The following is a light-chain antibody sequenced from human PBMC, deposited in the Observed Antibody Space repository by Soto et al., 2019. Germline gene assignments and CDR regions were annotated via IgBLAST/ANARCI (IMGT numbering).Light chain of an antibody. CDR2: YDN. CDR1: NIGSKS. Sequence: SYELTEPPSVSVASGKTARITCGGNNIGSKSVHWYQQKPGQAPVLVIYYDNDRPSGIPERFSGSNSGNTATLTISRVEAGDEADYYCQVWDSSSDHVVFGGGTQLTVL. CDR3: QVWDSSSDHVV. V-gene: IGLV3-21*04. J-gene: IGLJ2*01.